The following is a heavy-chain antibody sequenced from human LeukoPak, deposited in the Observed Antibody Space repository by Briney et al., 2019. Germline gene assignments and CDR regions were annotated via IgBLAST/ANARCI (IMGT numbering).Heavy chain of an antibody. D-gene: IGHD4-17*01. CDR3: ARSDYGDYPFDY. V-gene: IGHV3-21*01. CDR1: GFTFSSYS. CDR2: VSSSSSYL. J-gene: IGHJ4*02. Sequence: GGSLRLSCAASGFTFSSYSMNWVRQAPGKGLEWVSSVSSSSSYLDYADAMKGRFTISRDNAKNSLYLQMNSLRAEDTAVYYCARSDYGDYPFDYWGQGTLVTVSS.